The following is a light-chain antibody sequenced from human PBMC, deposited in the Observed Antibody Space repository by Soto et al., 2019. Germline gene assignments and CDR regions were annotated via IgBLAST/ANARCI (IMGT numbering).Light chain of an antibody. Sequence: DIQMTQSPSSLSASVGDRVTITCRASQGISNYLAWYQQKPGRVPTLLISAASTLQSGVPSRFSGSGSGTDFNLTITSLQPEDVATYYCQRYNDGSTFGQGTKVEI. V-gene: IGKV1-27*01. CDR3: QRYNDGST. CDR2: AAS. J-gene: IGKJ1*01. CDR1: QGISNY.